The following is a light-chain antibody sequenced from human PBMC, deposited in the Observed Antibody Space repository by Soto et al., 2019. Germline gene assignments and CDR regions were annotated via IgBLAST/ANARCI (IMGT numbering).Light chain of an antibody. Sequence: DIEMTQSPDALAVPLCERATINCKSSQSVLYSSNNKNYLAWYQQKPGQPTKLLIYWTSTRESGVPDRFSGGGSGRDCALTIISLTKEKVKVVYCQQYVTTHLSFHPGPNVD. V-gene: IGKV4-1*01. CDR1: QSVLYSSNNKNY. CDR2: WTS. CDR3: QQYVTTHLS. J-gene: IGKJ3*01.